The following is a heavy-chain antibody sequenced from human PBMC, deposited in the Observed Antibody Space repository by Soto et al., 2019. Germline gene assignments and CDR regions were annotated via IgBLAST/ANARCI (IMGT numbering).Heavy chain of an antibody. Sequence: QTGGSLRLSCAASGFTFSSYWMHWVRQAPGKGLVWVSRINSDGSSTTYADSVKGRFTISRDNAKNTLYLQMNSLRAEDTAVYYCARAVQGIAVAGTVRWFDPWGQGTLVTVSS. D-gene: IGHD6-19*01. V-gene: IGHV3-74*01. CDR3: ARAVQGIAVAGTVRWFDP. CDR2: INSDGSST. CDR1: GFTFSSYW. J-gene: IGHJ5*02.